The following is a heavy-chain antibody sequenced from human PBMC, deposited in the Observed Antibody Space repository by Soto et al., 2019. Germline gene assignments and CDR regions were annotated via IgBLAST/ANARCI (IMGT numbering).Heavy chain of an antibody. J-gene: IGHJ5*02. CDR1: GFRFRDYW. V-gene: IGHV3-7*03. D-gene: IGHD3-16*02. CDR3: AAYCYTMTCTHFHGYS. Sequence: TGGSLRLSCAVSGFRFRDYWMSWVRQAPGKGLEWVANIKQDESDKYYVDSVKGRFTISRDNAKNALYLQMNSLRVEDTAVYYCAAYCYTMTCTHFHGYSWGQGTQVTV. CDR2: IKQDESDK.